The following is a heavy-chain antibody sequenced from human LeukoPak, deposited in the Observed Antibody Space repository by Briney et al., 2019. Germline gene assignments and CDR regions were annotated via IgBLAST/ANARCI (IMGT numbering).Heavy chain of an antibody. CDR2: INHSGST. D-gene: IGHD6-13*01. CDR3: AMGQQLVHDAFDI. Sequence: SETLSLTCAVYGGSFSGYYWSWIRQPPGKGLEWIGEINHSGSTNYNPSLKSRVAISVDTSKNQFSLKLSSVTAADAAVYYCAMGQQLVHDAFDIWGQGTMVTVSS. V-gene: IGHV4-34*01. J-gene: IGHJ3*02. CDR1: GGSFSGYY.